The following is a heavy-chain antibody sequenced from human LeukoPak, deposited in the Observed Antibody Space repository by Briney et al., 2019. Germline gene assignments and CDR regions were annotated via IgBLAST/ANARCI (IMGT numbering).Heavy chain of an antibody. V-gene: IGHV4-30-4*01. CDR3: ARENIVVVPAAAPITPDLEWLAGWFDP. Sequence: SETLSLTCTVSGGSISSGDYYWSWIRQPPGKGLEWIGYIYYSGSTYYNPSLKSRVTISVDASKNQFSLKLSSVTAADTAVYYCARENIVVVPAAAPITPDLEWLAGWFDPWGQGTLVTVSS. CDR2: IYYSGST. CDR1: GGSISSGDYY. J-gene: IGHJ5*02. D-gene: IGHD2-2*01.